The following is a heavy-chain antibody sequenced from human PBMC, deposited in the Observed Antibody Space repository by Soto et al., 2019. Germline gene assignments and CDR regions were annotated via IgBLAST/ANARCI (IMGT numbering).Heavy chain of an antibody. CDR2: IYYSGST. J-gene: IGHJ4*02. CDR3: ARDNGDGLSNY. V-gene: IGHV4-59*01. Sequence: PSETLSLTCTVSGGSISSYYWSWIRQPPGKGLEWIGYIYYSGSTNYNPSLKSRVTISVDTSKNQFSLKLSSVTAADTAVYYCARDNGDGLSNYWGQGTLVTVSS. CDR1: GGSISSYY.